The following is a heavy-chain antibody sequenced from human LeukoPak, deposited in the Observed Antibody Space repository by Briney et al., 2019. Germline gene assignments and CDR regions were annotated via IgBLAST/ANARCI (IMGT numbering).Heavy chain of an antibody. Sequence: PGRSLRLSCATSGFTFNTFNVPWLRQAPGKGLEWATCMSYDGTNRFSADSVKGRFTISRDSSKNTVYLQMDSLRVEDTGLYYCARESTSGWFDFWGQGTPVTVSS. J-gene: IGHJ5*01. CDR1: GFTFNTFN. CDR3: ARESTSGWFDF. CDR2: MSYDGTNR. D-gene: IGHD2-2*01. V-gene: IGHV3-30-3*01.